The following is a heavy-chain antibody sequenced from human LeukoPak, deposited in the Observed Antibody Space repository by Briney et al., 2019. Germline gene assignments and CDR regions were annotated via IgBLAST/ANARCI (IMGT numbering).Heavy chain of an antibody. Sequence: GGSLRLSCAASGFTFSNAWMSWVRQAPGKGLEWVGRIKSKTDGGTTDYAAPVTGRFTISRDDSKNTLYLQMSTLRAEDTAVYYCTRNPEMQYWFDPWGQGTLVTVSS. CDR3: TRNPEMQYWFDP. V-gene: IGHV3-15*01. CDR2: IKSKTDGGTT. D-gene: IGHD2/OR15-2a*01. J-gene: IGHJ5*02. CDR1: GFTFSNAW.